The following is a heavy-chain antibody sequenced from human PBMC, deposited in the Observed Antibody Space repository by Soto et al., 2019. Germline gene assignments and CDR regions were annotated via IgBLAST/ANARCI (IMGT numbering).Heavy chain of an antibody. Sequence: EVQLVESGGGLVQPGGSLRLSCAASGFTFSSYAMHWVRQAPGKGMEYVSAISSNGGSTYYANSVKGRFTISRDNSKNPLYLQMGSLRAEDMAVYYCARKHDYRAVDYWGQGTLVTVSS. V-gene: IGHV3-64*01. J-gene: IGHJ4*02. CDR3: ARKHDYRAVDY. CDR1: GFTFSSYA. CDR2: ISSNGGST. D-gene: IGHD4-17*01.